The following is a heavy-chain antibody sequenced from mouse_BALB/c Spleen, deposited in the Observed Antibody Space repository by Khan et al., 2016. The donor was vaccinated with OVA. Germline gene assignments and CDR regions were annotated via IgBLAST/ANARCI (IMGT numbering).Heavy chain of an antibody. J-gene: IGHJ3*01. CDR2: ISPGSGDT. V-gene: IGHV1-77*01. CDR3: ARRNYFGYTFAY. Sequence: QVQLKQSGAELARPGASVKLSCKASGYTFTDYYINWVKLRTGQGLEWIEEISPGSGDTYYNERFKGKATLTADKSSSTAYMQLSSLTSEASAVYFCARRNYFGYTFAYWGQGTLVTVSA. CDR1: GYTFTDYY. D-gene: IGHD1-2*01.